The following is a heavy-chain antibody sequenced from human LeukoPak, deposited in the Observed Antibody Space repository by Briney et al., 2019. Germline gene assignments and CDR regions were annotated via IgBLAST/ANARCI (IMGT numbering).Heavy chain of an antibody. CDR2: INHSGST. J-gene: IGHJ4*02. CDR3: ALSSIAARLAFDY. CDR1: GGSFSGYY. Sequence: SETLSLTCAVYGGSFSGYYWSWIRQPPGKRLEWIGEINHSGSTNYNPSLKSRVTISVDTSKNQFSLKLSSVTAADTAVYYCALSSIAARLAFDYWGQGTLVTVSS. D-gene: IGHD6-6*01. V-gene: IGHV4-34*01.